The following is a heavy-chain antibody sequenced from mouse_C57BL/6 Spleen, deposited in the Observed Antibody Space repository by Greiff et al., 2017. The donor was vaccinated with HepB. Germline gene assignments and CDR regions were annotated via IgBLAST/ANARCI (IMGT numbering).Heavy chain of an antibody. J-gene: IGHJ1*03. Sequence: QVQLKESGAELARPGASVKLSCKASGYTFTSYGISWVKQRTGQGLEWIGEIYPRSGNTYYNEKFKGKATLTADKSSSTAYMELRSLTSEDSAVYFCARRNYYGSRPVFFDVWGTGTTVTVSS. CDR1: GYTFTSYG. CDR3: ARRNYYGSRPVFFDV. CDR2: IYPRSGNT. D-gene: IGHD1-1*01. V-gene: IGHV1-81*01.